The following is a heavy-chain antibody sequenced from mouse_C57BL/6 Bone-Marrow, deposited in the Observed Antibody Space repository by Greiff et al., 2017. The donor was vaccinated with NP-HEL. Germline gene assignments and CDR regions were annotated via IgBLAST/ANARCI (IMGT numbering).Heavy chain of an antibody. J-gene: IGHJ3*01. CDR2: IYPRSGNT. CDR1: GYTFTSYG. D-gene: IGHD2-1*01. V-gene: IGHV1-81*01. Sequence: QVQLQQSGAELARPGASVKLSCKASGYTFTSYGISWVKQRPGQGLEWIGEIYPRSGNTYYNEKFKGKATLTADKSSSTAYMELRSLTSEDSAVYFCAQALLLGPPWFAYWGQGTLVTVSA. CDR3: AQALLLGPPWFAY.